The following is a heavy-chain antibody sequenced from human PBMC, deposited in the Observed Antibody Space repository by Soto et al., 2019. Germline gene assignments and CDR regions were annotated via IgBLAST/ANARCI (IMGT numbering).Heavy chain of an antibody. CDR3: ARGMTPPGAPAWYYFDS. CDR1: GASIAGSSY. V-gene: IGHV4-4*07. D-gene: IGHD2-8*02. CDR2: FSLSGTT. Sequence: SETLSLTCSVSGASIAGSSYWSWIRQPAGKGLEWIGRFSLSGTTNYSPSLRSRVTMSADVSKNQFSLRLTSVTAADTALYYCARGMTPPGAPAWYYFDSSGQGTLFTVSS. J-gene: IGHJ4*02.